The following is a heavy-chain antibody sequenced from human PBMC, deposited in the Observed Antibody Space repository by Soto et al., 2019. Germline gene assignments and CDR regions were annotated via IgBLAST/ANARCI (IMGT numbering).Heavy chain of an antibody. D-gene: IGHD5-12*01. CDR3: SSSSGRIGSCDF. CDR2: IYWDDDK. Sequence: QITLKESGPTLVKPTQTLTLTCTLSGFSLSTSGVGVGWIRKPPGKALEWLALIYWDDDKRYSPSLKSRLTVTKHTSNNQEAMKTSTIYRVDTPTYYWSSSSGRIGSCDFWGQGTLVTVSS. V-gene: IGHV2-5*02. J-gene: IGHJ4*02. CDR1: GFSLSTSGVG.